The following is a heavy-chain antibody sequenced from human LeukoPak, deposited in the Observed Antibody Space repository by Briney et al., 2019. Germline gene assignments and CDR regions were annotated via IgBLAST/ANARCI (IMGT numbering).Heavy chain of an antibody. CDR2: INHRGGT. CDR1: DGSFSSYY. V-gene: IGHV4-34*01. CDR3: ARGPTISETGYFDY. D-gene: IGHD1-1*01. Sequence: PSETLSLTCAVCDGSFSSYYWSWIRQSPGKGLEWIAEINHRGGTNYNPSVKSRVTISVDTSKNQFSLKVTSLTAADTAVYYCARGPTISETGYFDYWGQGTLVTVSS. J-gene: IGHJ4*03.